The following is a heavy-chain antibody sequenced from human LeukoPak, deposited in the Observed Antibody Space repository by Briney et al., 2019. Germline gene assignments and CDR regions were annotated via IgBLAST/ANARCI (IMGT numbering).Heavy chain of an antibody. Sequence: PSETLSLTCTVSGGPISSGDYYWSWIRQPPRKGLEWIGYIYYSGSTYYNPSLKSRVTISVDTSKNQFSLKLSSVTAADTAVYYCARAPYCGGDCYSAWQSYYYYGMDAWGQGTTVTVSS. CDR2: IYYSGST. CDR3: ARAPYCGGDCYSAWQSYYYYGMDA. CDR1: GGPISSGDYY. D-gene: IGHD2-21*02. V-gene: IGHV4-30-4*01. J-gene: IGHJ6*02.